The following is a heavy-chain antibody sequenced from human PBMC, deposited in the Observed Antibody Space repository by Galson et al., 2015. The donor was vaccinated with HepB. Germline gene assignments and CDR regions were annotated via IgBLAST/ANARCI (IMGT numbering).Heavy chain of an antibody. CDR3: ARDEGYCSSTSCYDAFDI. D-gene: IGHD2-2*01. CDR1: GFTFSSYS. Sequence: SLRLSCAASGFTFSSYSMNWVRQAPGKGLEWVSSISSSSSYIYYADSVKGRFTISRDNAKNSLYLQMNSLRAEDTAVYYCARDEGYCSSTSCYDAFDIWGQGTMVTVSS. J-gene: IGHJ3*02. V-gene: IGHV3-21*01. CDR2: ISSSSSYI.